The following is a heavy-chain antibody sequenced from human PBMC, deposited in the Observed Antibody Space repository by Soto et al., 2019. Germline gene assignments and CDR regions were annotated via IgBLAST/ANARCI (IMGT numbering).Heavy chain of an antibody. V-gene: IGHV3-7*01. CDR2: IKQDGSEN. CDR3: ARNHINGWKCDY. Sequence: EVQLVESGGGLVQPGGSLRLSCAASGFTFRNYWMSWVRQAPGKGLEWVANIKQDGSENYYVDSVKGRFTTSRDNTKNSLYLQMNSLRAEDTAVYYCARNHINGWKCDYWGRGTLVTVSS. J-gene: IGHJ4*02. CDR1: GFTFRNYW. D-gene: IGHD6-19*01.